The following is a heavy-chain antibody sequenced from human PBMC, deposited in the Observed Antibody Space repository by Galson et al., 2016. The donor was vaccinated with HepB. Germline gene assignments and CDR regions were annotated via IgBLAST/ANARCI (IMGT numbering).Heavy chain of an antibody. CDR1: GGTFSSYA. Sequence: SVKVSCKASGGTFSSYAISWVRQAPGQGLEWMGGIIPIFGTANYAQKFQGSVTITADESTSTAYMELSSLRSEDTAVYYCAREGLMGGSFDYWGQGTLVTVSS. CDR2: IIPIFGTA. J-gene: IGHJ4*02. V-gene: IGHV1-69*13. CDR3: AREGLMGGSFDY. D-gene: IGHD1-26*01.